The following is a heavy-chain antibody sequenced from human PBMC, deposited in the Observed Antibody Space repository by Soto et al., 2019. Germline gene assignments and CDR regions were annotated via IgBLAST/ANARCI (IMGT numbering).Heavy chain of an antibody. Sequence: QVQLVQSGAEVKKPGASVKVSCKASGYRFTDYYMHWVRQAPGQGLEWMGWINPKSGGTNYAQKFQGRVTMTRDTSIRTAYREVRRLRSDDTAVYYCARADRIAVAGILGYWGQGTLVTVSS. D-gene: IGHD6-19*01. CDR1: GYRFTDYY. V-gene: IGHV1-2*02. CDR2: INPKSGGT. J-gene: IGHJ4*02. CDR3: ARADRIAVAGILGY.